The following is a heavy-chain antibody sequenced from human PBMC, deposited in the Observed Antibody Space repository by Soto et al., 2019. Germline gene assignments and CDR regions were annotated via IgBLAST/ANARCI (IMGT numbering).Heavy chain of an antibody. V-gene: IGHV4-59*01. CDR3: ARDAYYYGSGTIAYFDY. CDR1: GGSISSYY. Sequence: SETLSLTCTVSGGSISSYYWSWIRQPPGKGLEWIGYIYYSGSTNYNPSLKSRVTISVDTSKNQFSLKLSSVTAADTAVYYCARDAYYYGSGTIAYFDYWGQGTLVTVSS. D-gene: IGHD3-10*01. J-gene: IGHJ4*02. CDR2: IYYSGST.